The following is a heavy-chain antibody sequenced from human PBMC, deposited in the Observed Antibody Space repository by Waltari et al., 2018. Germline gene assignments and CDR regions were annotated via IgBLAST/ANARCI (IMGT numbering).Heavy chain of an antibody. D-gene: IGHD7-27*01. CDR3: ARDTPGDGIDY. CDR1: GFSFNDYW. Sequence: EVQLVESGGGIGQPGGSLRLSCVASGFSFNDYWMHWVRQDPEKGLGWVSHVKHDRTNKTYADSVKGRFTVSRDNAKNTVHLQMNSLRVDDTAVYFCARDTPGDGIDYWGQGTLVTVSS. J-gene: IGHJ4*02. CDR2: VKHDRTNK. V-gene: IGHV3-74*01.